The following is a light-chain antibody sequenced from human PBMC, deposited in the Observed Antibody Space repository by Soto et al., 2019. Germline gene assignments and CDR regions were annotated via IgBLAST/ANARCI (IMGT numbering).Light chain of an antibody. Sequence: EIVLTQSPGTLSLSPGERATLSCRASQSVSDSYLAWYQQKPGQAPRLLLYASSRATGIPDRFSGSGSGTDFTLTISRPEPDDFAEYYCEHYGTSALFGPGTKVDIK. CDR2: AS. CDR1: QSVSDSY. J-gene: IGKJ3*01. CDR3: EHYGTSAL. V-gene: IGKV3-20*01.